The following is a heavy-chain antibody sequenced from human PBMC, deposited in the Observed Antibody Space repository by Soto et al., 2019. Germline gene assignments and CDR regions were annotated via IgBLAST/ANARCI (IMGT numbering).Heavy chain of an antibody. J-gene: IGHJ3*02. V-gene: IGHV3-48*01. D-gene: IGHD3-16*02. CDR1: GFTFTSYS. Sequence: GGSLRLSCAASGFTFTSYSMNWVRQAPGKGLEWVSYIRGTTHYADSVKGRFAISRDNARSSLYLQMNSLRADDTAVYYCAREDSFAFDIWGQGTMVTVSS. CDR2: IRGTT. CDR3: AREDSFAFDI.